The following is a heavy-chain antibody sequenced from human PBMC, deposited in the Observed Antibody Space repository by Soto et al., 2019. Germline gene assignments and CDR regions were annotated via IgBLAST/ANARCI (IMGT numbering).Heavy chain of an antibody. CDR3: ATELGENPASPFDA. CDR1: GVTFSSET. J-gene: IGHJ4*02. D-gene: IGHD3-10*01. V-gene: IGHV1-69*01. Sequence: VQSGADVKKPGSSVKVSCQASGVTFSSETLGWVRQAPGQGLEWVGGVIPFFGTASYAQKFQGRVTVTADESTSTVYMELSSLRSDDTAVYFCATELGENPASPFDAWGQGTLVTVSS. CDR2: VIPFFGTA.